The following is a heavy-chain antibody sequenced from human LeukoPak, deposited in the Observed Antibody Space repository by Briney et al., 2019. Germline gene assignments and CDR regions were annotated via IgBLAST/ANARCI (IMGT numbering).Heavy chain of an antibody. V-gene: IGHV1-69*04. Sequence: ASVKVSCKASGGTFSSYAISWVRQAPGQGLEWMGRIIPILGIANYAQKFQGRVTITADKSTSTAYMELSSLRSEDTAGYYCARDRIAVAGTIDYWGQGTLVTVSS. CDR2: IIPILGIA. CDR3: ARDRIAVAGTIDY. J-gene: IGHJ4*02. CDR1: GGTFSSYA. D-gene: IGHD6-19*01.